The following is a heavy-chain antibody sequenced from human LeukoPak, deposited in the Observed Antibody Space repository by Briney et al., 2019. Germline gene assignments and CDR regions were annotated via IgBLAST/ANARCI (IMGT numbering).Heavy chain of an antibody. CDR3: AKDADFWSGYYGIDY. CDR2: IRPDGSNK. J-gene: IGHJ4*02. CDR1: GFSLSNYW. D-gene: IGHD3-3*01. Sequence: GGSLRLSCAASGFSLSNYWMNWVRQAPGKGLEWVASIRPDGSNKYYADSVKGRFTISRDNSKNTLYLQMNSLRAEDTAVYYCAKDADFWSGYYGIDYWGQGTLVTVSS. V-gene: IGHV3-7*01.